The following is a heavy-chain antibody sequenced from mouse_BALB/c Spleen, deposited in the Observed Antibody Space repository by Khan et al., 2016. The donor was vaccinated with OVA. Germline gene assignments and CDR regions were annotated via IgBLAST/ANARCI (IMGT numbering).Heavy chain of an antibody. V-gene: IGHV1S135*01. D-gene: IGHD3-3*01. Sequence: EVQLQQFGPELMKPGASLNISCKASDYSFTTYYIHWVKQSHGKSLEWIGYIDPFNGGVDYNRKFKDKATLTVDKSSNTAYMHLSSLTSEDSAVYYCVRGTFDYWGQGTLVTVSA. CDR2: IDPFNGGV. CDR1: DYSFTTYY. J-gene: IGHJ3*01. CDR3: VRGTFDY.